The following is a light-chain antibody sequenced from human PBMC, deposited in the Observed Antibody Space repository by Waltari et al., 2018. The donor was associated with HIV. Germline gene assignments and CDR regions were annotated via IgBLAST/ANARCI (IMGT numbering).Light chain of an antibody. J-gene: IGLJ2*01. CDR2: DNN. CDR1: SSTIGSTY. Sequence: QSVLTQPPSVSAAPGQKVTISCSGSSSTIGSTYVSWYQQLPGTTPKFLIYDNNKRPSGIPDRFSGSKSGTSATLGITGLQTGDEADYYCATWDSSLSAVVFGGGTKLTVL. V-gene: IGLV1-51*01. CDR3: ATWDSSLSAVV.